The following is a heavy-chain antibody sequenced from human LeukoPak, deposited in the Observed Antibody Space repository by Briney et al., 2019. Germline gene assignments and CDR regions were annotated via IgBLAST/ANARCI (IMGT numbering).Heavy chain of an antibody. CDR2: IYYSGST. D-gene: IGHD2-2*01. V-gene: IGHV4-59*01. J-gene: IGHJ5*02. CDR3: ARGACSSSTSCLIYWFDP. CDR1: GGSISSYY. Sequence: SETLSLTCTVSGGSISSYYWSWIRQPPGKGLEWIGYIYYSGSTNYNPSLKSRITISVYTSKNKYHLKLSSVTAADTAVYYLARGACSSSTSCLIYWFDPWGQGTLVTVSS.